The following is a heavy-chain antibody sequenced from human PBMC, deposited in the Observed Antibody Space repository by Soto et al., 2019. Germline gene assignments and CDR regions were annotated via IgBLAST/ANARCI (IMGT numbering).Heavy chain of an antibody. D-gene: IGHD3-22*01. CDR3: ARAAEGDYYDSDDTTDDY. CDR1: GFTFSSHW. V-gene: IGHV3-74*01. J-gene: IGHJ4*02. CDR2: INSDGSST. Sequence: EVQLVESGGGLVQPGGSLRLSCAASGFTFSSHWMHWVRQAPGKGLVWVSRINSDGSSTSYADSVKGRFTISRDNAKNTLYLQTNSLRAEDTAVEYCARAAEGDYYDSDDTTDDYWGQGTLVTVSS.